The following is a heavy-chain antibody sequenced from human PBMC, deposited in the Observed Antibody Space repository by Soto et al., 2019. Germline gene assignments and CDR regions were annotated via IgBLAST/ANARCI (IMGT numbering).Heavy chain of an antibody. Sequence: SETLSLTCTVNGGSFSGYHWSWIRQPPGKGLECIGEINHSGSTNYNPSLKSRVTISADTSKKQFSLKLSSVTAADTAVYYCAREKSIQPSFYYYYGMDVWGQGTTVTVSS. CDR1: GGSFSGYH. CDR2: INHSGST. J-gene: IGHJ6*02. D-gene: IGHD5-18*01. V-gene: IGHV4-34*01. CDR3: AREKSIQPSFYYYYGMDV.